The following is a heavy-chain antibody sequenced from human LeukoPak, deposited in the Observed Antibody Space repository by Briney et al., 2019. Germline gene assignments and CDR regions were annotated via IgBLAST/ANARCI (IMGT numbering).Heavy chain of an antibody. CDR1: GGTFSSYA. CDR2: IIPILGIA. D-gene: IGHD1-26*01. Sequence: SVKVSCKASGGTFSSYAISWVRQAPGQGLEWMGRIIPILGIANYAQKLQGRVTMTTDTSTSTAYMELRSLRSDDTAVYYCAREGRGSYSGGYWGQGTLVTVSS. CDR3: AREGRGSYSGGY. J-gene: IGHJ4*02. V-gene: IGHV1-69*04.